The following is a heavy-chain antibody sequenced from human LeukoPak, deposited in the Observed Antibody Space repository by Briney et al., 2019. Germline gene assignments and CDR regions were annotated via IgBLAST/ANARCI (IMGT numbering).Heavy chain of an antibody. D-gene: IGHD3-16*02. CDR2: IIPAYRKS. V-gene: IGHV1-69*13. CDR1: RDTFNLYA. Sequence: GASVKVSCKDSRDTFNLYAFSWLRQAPGQGLEWMGGIIPAYRKSTYAQQFQGRVTITADESTSTAYMGLTNLRSEDTAIYFCARGGYDRYGAAYYYYYMDVWGKGTTVIISS. CDR3: ARGGYDRYGAAYYYYYMDV. J-gene: IGHJ6*03.